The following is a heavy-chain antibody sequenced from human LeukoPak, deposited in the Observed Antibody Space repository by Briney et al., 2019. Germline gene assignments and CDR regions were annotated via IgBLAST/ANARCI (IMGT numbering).Heavy chain of an antibody. CDR1: GFTFITYT. J-gene: IGHJ6*02. V-gene: IGHV3-48*04. CDR2: ISSSGSTI. CDR3: ARVGRGYYGMDV. D-gene: IGHD3/OR15-3a*01. Sequence: GGSLRLSCAASGFTFITYTMNWVRQAPGKGLKWLSYISSSGSTIYYADSVKGRFTISRDNAKNSLYLQMNSLRAEDTAVYYCARVGRGYYGMDVWGQGTTVTVSS.